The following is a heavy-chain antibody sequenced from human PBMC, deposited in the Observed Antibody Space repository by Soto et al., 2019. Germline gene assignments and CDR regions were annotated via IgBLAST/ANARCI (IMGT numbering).Heavy chain of an antibody. V-gene: IGHV1-69*01. Sequence: QVQLVQSGAEVKKPGSSVNVSCKASGGTFSSYAISWVRQAPGQGLEWMGGIIPIFGTANYAQKFQGRVTITADESTSTAYMELSSLRSEDTAVYYCATPVVIPAHAEYFQHWGRGTLVTVSS. CDR2: IIPIFGTA. J-gene: IGHJ1*01. CDR3: ATPVVIPAHAEYFQH. CDR1: GGTFSSYA. D-gene: IGHD3-22*01.